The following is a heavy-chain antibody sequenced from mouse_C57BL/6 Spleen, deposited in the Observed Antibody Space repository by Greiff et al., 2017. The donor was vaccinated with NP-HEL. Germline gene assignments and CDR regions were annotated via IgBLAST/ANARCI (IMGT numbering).Heavy chain of an antibody. CDR1: GYTFTDYE. D-gene: IGHD1-1*01. J-gene: IGHJ2*01. V-gene: IGHV1-15*01. CDR2: IDPETGGT. Sequence: QVQLQQSGAELVRPGASVTLSCKASGYTFTDYEMHWVKQTPVHGLEWIGAIDPETGGTAYNQKFKGKAILTADKSSSTAYMELRSLTSEDSAVYYCTRARLYYGSSYYFDYWGQGTTLTVSS. CDR3: TRARLYYGSSYYFDY.